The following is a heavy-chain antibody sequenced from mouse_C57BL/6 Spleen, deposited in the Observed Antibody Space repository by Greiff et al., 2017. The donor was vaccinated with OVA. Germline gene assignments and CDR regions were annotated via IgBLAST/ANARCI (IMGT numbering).Heavy chain of an antibody. J-gene: IGHJ1*03. V-gene: IGHV6-6*01. CDR2: IRNKANNHAT. CDR1: GFTFSDAW. CDR3: TRGWLPFYWYFDV. D-gene: IGHD2-3*01. Sequence: EVKLVESGGGLVQPGGSMKLSCAASGFTFSDAWMDWVRQSPEKGLEWVAEIRNKANNHATYYAESVKGRFTISRDDSKSSVYLQMNSLRAEDTGIYYCTRGWLPFYWYFDVWGTGTTVTVSS.